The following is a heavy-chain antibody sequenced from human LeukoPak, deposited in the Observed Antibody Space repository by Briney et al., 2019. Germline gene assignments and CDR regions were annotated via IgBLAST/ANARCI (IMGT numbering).Heavy chain of an antibody. CDR1: GGSISSSSYY. J-gene: IGHJ4*02. Sequence: SETLSLTCTVSGGSISSSSYYWGWIRQPPGKGLEWIGSIYYSGSTYYNPSLKSRVTISVDTSNNQFSLNLSPVTAADTAVYYCARLYYDSSGYYQICYFDYWGQGTLVTVSS. D-gene: IGHD3-22*01. V-gene: IGHV4-39*01. CDR3: ARLYYDSSGYYQICYFDY. CDR2: IYYSGST.